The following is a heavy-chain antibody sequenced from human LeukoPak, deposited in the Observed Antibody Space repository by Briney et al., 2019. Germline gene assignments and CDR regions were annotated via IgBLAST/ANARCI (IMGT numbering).Heavy chain of an antibody. CDR2: ISWNGGSI. V-gene: IGHV3-9*01. CDR1: GFTFDDYA. Sequence: GRSLRLSWAASGFTFDDYAMHWVRQAPGKGLEWVSGISWNGGSIAYADSVKGRFSISRDNAKNSMYLQMNSLRPEDTALYYCVKDNNVGLRFFDWSLDVWGKGTTVTISS. CDR3: VKDNNVGLRFFDWSLDV. D-gene: IGHD3-9*01. J-gene: IGHJ6*04.